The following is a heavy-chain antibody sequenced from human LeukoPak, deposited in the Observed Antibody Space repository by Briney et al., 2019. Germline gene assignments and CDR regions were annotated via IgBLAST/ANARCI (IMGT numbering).Heavy chain of an antibody. Sequence: SETLSLTCAVYGGSFSGYYWSWMRQPPGKGLEWIGSIYYSGSTYYNPSLKSRVTISVDTSKNQFSLRLNSVTAADTAVYYCARHTSMVRGVMKYYFDYWGQGTLATVSS. CDR2: IYYSGST. V-gene: IGHV4-34*01. CDR1: GGSFSGYY. D-gene: IGHD3-10*01. J-gene: IGHJ4*02. CDR3: ARHTSMVRGVMKYYFDY.